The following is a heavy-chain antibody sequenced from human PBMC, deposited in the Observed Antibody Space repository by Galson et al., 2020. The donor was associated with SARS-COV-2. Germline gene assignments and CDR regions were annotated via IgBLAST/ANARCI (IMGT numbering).Heavy chain of an antibody. CDR1: GGSILRGDFY. D-gene: IGHD1-20*01. CDR2: IYTSGRT. J-gene: IGHJ5*02. V-gene: IGHV4-61*09. Sequence: SETLSLTCTVYGGSILRGDFYWSWIRQPAGKGLEWIGHIYTSGRTNYNPSLKSRVTISVDTSRNQFFLNLTSVTAADTAVYYCVREGITVPANWFDPWGQGIPVTVSS. CDR3: VREGITVPANWFDP.